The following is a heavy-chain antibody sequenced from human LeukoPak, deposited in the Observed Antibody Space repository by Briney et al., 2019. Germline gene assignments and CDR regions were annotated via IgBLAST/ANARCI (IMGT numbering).Heavy chain of an antibody. CDR1: GFTFSSNW. D-gene: IGHD1-26*01. J-gene: IGHJ4*02. V-gene: IGHV3-7*01. CDR2: IKQDGSEK. Sequence: GGPLSLSGEASGFTFSSNWRSWFRQAPGKGLGWVANIKQDGSEKYYVDSVKGRFTISRDNAKNSLYLQMNSLRAEDTAVYYCARVGVGATYWVDYWGQGTLVTVSS. CDR3: ARVGVGATYWVDY.